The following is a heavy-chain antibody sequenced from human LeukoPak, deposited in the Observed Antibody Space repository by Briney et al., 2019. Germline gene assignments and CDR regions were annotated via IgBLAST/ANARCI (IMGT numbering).Heavy chain of an antibody. V-gene: IGHV3-21*01. CDR3: AREAPTSCHDY. CDR1: GFTFSSYS. CDR2: ISSSSSYI. Sequence: GGSLRLSCAASGFTFSSYSMNWVRQAPGKGLEWVSSISSSSSYIYYADSVKGRFTISRDNAKNSLYLLMNSLRAEDTAVYYCAREAPTSCHDYWGQGTLVTVSS. D-gene: IGHD2-2*01. J-gene: IGHJ4*02.